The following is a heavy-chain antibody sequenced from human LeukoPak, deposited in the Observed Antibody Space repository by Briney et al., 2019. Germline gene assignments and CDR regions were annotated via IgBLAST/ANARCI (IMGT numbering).Heavy chain of an antibody. CDR1: GFTFSSYW. V-gene: IGHV3-7*04. J-gene: IGHJ4*02. CDR3: VRAIGAYASY. D-gene: IGHD3-10*01. CDR2: IKEDGGEK. Sequence: GGSLRLSCAASGFTFSSYWMHWVRQAPGKGLEWVANIKEDGGEKYYVDSVKGRFTISRDNAENSLHLQMNSLRVEDTAVYYCVRAIGAYASYWGQGTLVTVSS.